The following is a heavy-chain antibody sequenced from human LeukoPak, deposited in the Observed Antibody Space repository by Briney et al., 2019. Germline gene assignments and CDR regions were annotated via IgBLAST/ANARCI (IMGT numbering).Heavy chain of an antibody. D-gene: IGHD3-22*01. V-gene: IGHV3-48*03. CDR1: GFTFSSYE. Sequence: GGSLRLSCAASGFTFSSYEMNWVRQAPGKGLEWVSYISSSGSTIYYADSVKGRFTISRDNAKNSLYLRMNSLRAEDTAVYYCARDTYYYDSSGYYLVYFDYWGQGTLVTVSS. J-gene: IGHJ4*02. CDR3: ARDTYYYDSSGYYLVYFDY. CDR2: ISSSGSTI.